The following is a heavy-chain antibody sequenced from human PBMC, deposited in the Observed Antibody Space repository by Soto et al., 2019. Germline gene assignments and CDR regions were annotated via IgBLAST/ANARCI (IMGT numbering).Heavy chain of an antibody. D-gene: IGHD3-16*01. Sequence: QVQLVQSGAEVKKPGASVKVSCKTSGFTFTNYYINWVRQAPGQGLEVMGWISAYSGNTTYAQNLQGRVTMTTDTSASTAYLELSSLRSDDTAVYFCARGDTYYVNLYFDYWGQGTLVTVSS. CDR2: ISAYSGNT. CDR3: ARGDTYYVNLYFDY. V-gene: IGHV1-18*01. J-gene: IGHJ4*02. CDR1: GFTFTNYY.